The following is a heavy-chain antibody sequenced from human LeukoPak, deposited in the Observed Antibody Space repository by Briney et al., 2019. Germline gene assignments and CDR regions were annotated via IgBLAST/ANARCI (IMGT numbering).Heavy chain of an antibody. V-gene: IGHV5-51*01. Sequence: GESLKISCKGSGYSFTTYWIAWVRQMPGKGLEWMGIIYPGDSDTRYSPSFQGQVTISADKSISTAYLQWSSLKASDTAMYYCARAEMATILDYWGQGTLVTVSS. CDR3: ARAEMATILDY. J-gene: IGHJ4*02. CDR2: IYPGDSDT. D-gene: IGHD5-24*01. CDR1: GYSFTTYW.